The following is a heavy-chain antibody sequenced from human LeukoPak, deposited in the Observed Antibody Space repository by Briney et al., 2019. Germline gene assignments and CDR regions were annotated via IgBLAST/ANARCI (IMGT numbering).Heavy chain of an antibody. D-gene: IGHD5-24*01. J-gene: IGHJ4*02. CDR2: INHSGST. CDR3: ARRRWLQIKSGFDY. V-gene: IGHV4-34*01. CDR1: GGSFSGYY. Sequence: PSENLSLTCAVYGGSFSGYYWSWIRQPPGKGLEWIGEINHSGSTNYNPSLKSRVTISVDTSKNQFSLKLSSVTAADTAVYYCARRRWLQIKSGFDYWGQGTLVTVSS.